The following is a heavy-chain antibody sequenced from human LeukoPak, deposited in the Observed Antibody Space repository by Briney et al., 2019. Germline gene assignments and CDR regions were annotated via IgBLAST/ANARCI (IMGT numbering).Heavy chain of an antibody. CDR1: GYTFTGYY. CDR3: AREEPAVASRAVDY. J-gene: IGHJ4*02. Sequence: ASVKVSCKASGYTFTGYYMHWVRQAPGQGLEWMGWINPNSGGTNYAQKFQGRVTMTRDTSISTAYMELSRLRSDDTAVYYCAREEPAVASRAVDYWGQGTLVTVSS. CDR2: INPNSGGT. V-gene: IGHV1-2*02. D-gene: IGHD2-2*01.